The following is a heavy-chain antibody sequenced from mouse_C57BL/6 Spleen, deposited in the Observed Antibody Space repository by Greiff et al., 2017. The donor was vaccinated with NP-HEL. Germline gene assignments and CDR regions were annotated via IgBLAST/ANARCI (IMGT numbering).Heavy chain of an antibody. CDR2: IYPGSGST. CDR3: ARWVGTVVDYAMGY. CDR1: GYTFTSYW. D-gene: IGHD1-1*01. J-gene: IGHJ4*01. V-gene: IGHV1-55*01. Sequence: QVQLQQPGAELVKPGASVKMSCKASGYTFTSYWINWVKQRPGQGLEWIGDIYPGSGSTNYNEKFKSKATLTVDTSSSTAYMQLSSLASEDSAVYYCARWVGTVVDYAMGYWGQGTSVTVST.